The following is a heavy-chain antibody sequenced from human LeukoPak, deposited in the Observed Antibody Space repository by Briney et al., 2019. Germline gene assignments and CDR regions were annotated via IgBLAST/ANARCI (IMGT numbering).Heavy chain of an antibody. CDR3: ARAENYYDSSGYYLPLGY. Sequence: XVSCKASGGTFSSYAISWVRQAPGQGLEWMGGIIPIFGTANYAQKFQGRVTITTDESTSTAYMELSSLRSEDTAVYYCARAENYYDSSGYYLPLGYWGQGTLVTVSS. D-gene: IGHD3-22*01. J-gene: IGHJ4*02. V-gene: IGHV1-69*05. CDR1: GGTFSSYA. CDR2: IIPIFGTA.